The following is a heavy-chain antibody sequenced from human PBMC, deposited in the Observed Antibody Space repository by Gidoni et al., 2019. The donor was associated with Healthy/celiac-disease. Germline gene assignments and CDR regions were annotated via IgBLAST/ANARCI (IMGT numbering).Heavy chain of an antibody. CDR2: IIPIFGTA. CDR1: GVTFTSYA. D-gene: IGHD4-17*01. V-gene: IGHV1-69*01. CDR3: ATEGMTTVTTDAFDI. Sequence: KPPGSSVKVPCKSSGVTFTSYAISWVRQAPGQGLEWMGGIIPIFGTANYAQKFQGRVTITADESTSTAYMELSSLRSEDTAVYYCATEGMTTVTTDAFDIWGQGTMVTVSS. J-gene: IGHJ3*02.